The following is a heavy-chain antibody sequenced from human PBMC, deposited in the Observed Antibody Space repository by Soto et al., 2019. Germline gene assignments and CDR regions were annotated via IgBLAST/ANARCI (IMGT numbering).Heavy chain of an antibody. Sequence: PSETLSLTCTVSGGSVSSGSYYWSWIRQPPGKGLEWIGETLYSGRTNYNSSLNSRVTISIDKSKKQFSLNLSSVTAADTAVYYCSSRVTDAPTWGQGTLVTVSS. CDR1: GGSVSSGSYY. V-gene: IGHV4-61*01. CDR2: TLYSGRT. D-gene: IGHD3-10*01. CDR3: SSRVTDAPT. J-gene: IGHJ5*02.